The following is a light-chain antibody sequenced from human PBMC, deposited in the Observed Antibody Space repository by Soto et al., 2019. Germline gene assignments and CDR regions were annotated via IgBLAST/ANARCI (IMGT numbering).Light chain of an antibody. Sequence: SYELTQPPSLSVAPGQTARITCGGNNIGSKSVHWYQQKPGQAPVLVVYDDNDRPSGIPERFSGSNSGNTATLTVSRVEAGDEADYYCQVWDSSGDHVVFGGGTKLTVL. CDR1: NIGSKS. CDR2: DDN. J-gene: IGLJ2*01. V-gene: IGLV3-21*02. CDR3: QVWDSSGDHVV.